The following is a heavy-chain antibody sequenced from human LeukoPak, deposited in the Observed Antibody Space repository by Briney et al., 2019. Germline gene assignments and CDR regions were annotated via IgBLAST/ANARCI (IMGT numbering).Heavy chain of an antibody. CDR3: AREILRGSDAFDI. CDR2: ISSSSSYI. V-gene: IGHV3-21*01. D-gene: IGHD3-16*01. J-gene: IGHJ3*02. CDR1: GFTFSSYS. Sequence: GGPLRLSCAASGFTFSSYSMTWVRQAPGKGLEWVSSISSSSSYIYYADSVKGRFTISRDNAKNSLYLQMNSLRAEDTAVYYCAREILRGSDAFDIWGQGTMVTVSS.